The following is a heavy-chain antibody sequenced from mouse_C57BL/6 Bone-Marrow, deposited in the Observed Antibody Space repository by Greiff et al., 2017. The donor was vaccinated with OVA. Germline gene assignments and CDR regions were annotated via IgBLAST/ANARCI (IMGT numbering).Heavy chain of an antibody. Sequence: VQLQQSGPELVKPGASVKISCKASGYSFTDYNMNWVKQSNGKSLEWIGVINPNYGTTSYNQKFKGKATLTIDQSSSTAYMQLTSLTSEDSAVYYCATYYYGSSYNWYFDVWGTGTTVTVSS. J-gene: IGHJ1*03. CDR3: ATYYYGSSYNWYFDV. CDR2: INPNYGTT. V-gene: IGHV1-39*01. D-gene: IGHD1-1*01. CDR1: GYSFTDYN.